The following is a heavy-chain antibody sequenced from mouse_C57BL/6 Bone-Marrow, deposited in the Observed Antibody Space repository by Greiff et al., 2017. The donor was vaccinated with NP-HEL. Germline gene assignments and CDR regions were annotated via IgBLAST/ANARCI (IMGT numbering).Heavy chain of an antibody. CDR3: ARRYYYGSFAY. Sequence: EVHLVESGGDLVKPGGSLKLSCAASGFTFSSYGMSWVRQTPDKRLVWVATISSGGSYTYYPDSVKGRFTISRDNAKNTLYLQMSSLKSEDTAMYYCARRYYYGSFAYWGQGTLVTVSA. D-gene: IGHD1-1*01. CDR1: GFTFSSYG. J-gene: IGHJ3*01. V-gene: IGHV5-6*01. CDR2: ISSGGSYT.